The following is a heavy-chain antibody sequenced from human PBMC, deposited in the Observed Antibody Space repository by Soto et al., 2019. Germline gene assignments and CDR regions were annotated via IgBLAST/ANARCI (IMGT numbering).Heavy chain of an antibody. V-gene: IGHV1-46*03. CDR2: INPSGGST. J-gene: IGHJ6*03. CDR3: VRDRGYSYGWTYMDV. CDR1: GYTFTSYF. D-gene: IGHD5-18*01. Sequence: ASVKVSCKASGYTFTSYFMHWVRQAPGQGLEWMGIINPSGGSTSYAQKFQGRVTMTRDTSTTTVYMELSSLRSEDTAVYYCVRDRGYSYGWTYMDVWGKGTTVTVS.